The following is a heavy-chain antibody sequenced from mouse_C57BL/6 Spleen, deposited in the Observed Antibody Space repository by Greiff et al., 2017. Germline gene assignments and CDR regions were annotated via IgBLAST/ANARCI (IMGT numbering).Heavy chain of an antibody. CDR3: ARGGTGAMDY. Sequence: EVQRVESGPGLVKPSQSLSLTCSVTGYSITSGYYWNWIRQFPGNKLEWMGYISYDGSNNYNPSLKNRISITRDTSKNQFFLKLNSVTTEDTATYYCARGGTGAMDYWGQGTSVTVSS. D-gene: IGHD3-3*01. J-gene: IGHJ4*01. CDR1: GYSITSGYY. V-gene: IGHV3-6*01. CDR2: ISYDGSN.